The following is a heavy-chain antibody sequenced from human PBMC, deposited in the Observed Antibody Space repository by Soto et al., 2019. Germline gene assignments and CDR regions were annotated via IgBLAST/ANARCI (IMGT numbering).Heavy chain of an antibody. CDR3: AHRRPSAAFDY. Sequence: QITLKESGPTLVKPTQTLTLTCTFSGFSLSTSGVGVGWIRQPPGKALEWLAVIYWDDDKRYSPSLKSRLTXTXXTSKNPVVLTMTTMDPVDTATYYCAHRRPSAAFDYWGQGTLVTVSS. V-gene: IGHV2-5*02. J-gene: IGHJ4*02. CDR1: GFSLSTSGVG. D-gene: IGHD2-15*01. CDR2: IYWDDDK.